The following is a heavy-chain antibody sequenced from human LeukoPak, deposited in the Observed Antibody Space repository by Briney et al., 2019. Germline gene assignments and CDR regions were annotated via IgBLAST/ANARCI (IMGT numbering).Heavy chain of an antibody. V-gene: IGHV4-59*12. D-gene: IGHD3-22*01. CDR3: ARTNYDSSGYHGLRYYFDY. CDR2: IYYSGST. Sequence: PSETLSLTCTVSGGSISSYYWSWIRQPPGKGLEWNGYIYYSGSTNYNPSLKSRVTISVDTSKNQFSLKLSSVTAADTAVYYCARTNYDSSGYHGLRYYFDYWGQGTLVTVSS. J-gene: IGHJ4*02. CDR1: GGSISSYY.